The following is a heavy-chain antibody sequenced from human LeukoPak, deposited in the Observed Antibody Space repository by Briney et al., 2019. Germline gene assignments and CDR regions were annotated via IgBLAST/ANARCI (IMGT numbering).Heavy chain of an antibody. CDR3: ARHNHLDAFDI. CDR1: GYTFTGYY. J-gene: IGHJ3*02. Sequence: ASVKVSCKASGYTFTGYYMHWVRQAPGQGLEWMGWMNPNSGNTGYAQKFQGRVTMTRNTSISTAYMELSSLRSEDTAVYYCARHNHLDAFDIWGQGTMVTVSS. D-gene: IGHD1-14*01. CDR2: MNPNSGNT. V-gene: IGHV1-8*02.